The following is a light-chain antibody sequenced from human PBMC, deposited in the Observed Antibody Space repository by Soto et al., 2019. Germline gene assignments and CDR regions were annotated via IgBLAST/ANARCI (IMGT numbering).Light chain of an antibody. CDR2: DAS. CDR1: QSVSSN. Sequence: EIVMTQSPAALSVSPGGRATRSCRASQSVSSNLAWYQQKPGQAPRLLIYDASSRATGIPDRFSGGGSGTDFTLTISRLEPEDFAVYYCQQFSSYPLTFGGGTKVDIK. J-gene: IGKJ4*01. V-gene: IGKV3-20*01. CDR3: QQFSSYPLT.